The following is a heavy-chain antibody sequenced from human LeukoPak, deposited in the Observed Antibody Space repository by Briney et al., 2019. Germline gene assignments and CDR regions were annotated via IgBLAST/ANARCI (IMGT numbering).Heavy chain of an antibody. D-gene: IGHD3-22*01. V-gene: IGHV4-39*01. CDR3: ARPYDSSGYFPRSFDP. J-gene: IGHJ5*02. CDR1: GGSISSSSYY. CDR2: IYYSGST. Sequence: PSETLSLTCTVSGGSISSSSYYWGWIRQPPGKGLEWIGSIYYSGSTYYNPSLKSRVTISVHTSKNQFSLKLSSVTAADTAVYYCARPYDSSGYFPRSFDPWGQGTLVTVSS.